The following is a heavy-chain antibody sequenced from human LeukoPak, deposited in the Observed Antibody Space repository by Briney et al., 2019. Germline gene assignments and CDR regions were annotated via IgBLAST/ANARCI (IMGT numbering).Heavy chain of an antibody. CDR1: GFTFSSYA. CDR2: ISGSGGST. J-gene: IGHJ4*02. D-gene: IGHD3-22*01. V-gene: IGHV3-23*01. Sequence: GGSLRLSCAASGFTFSSYAMSWVRQAPGKGLEWVSAISGSGGSTYYADSVKGRFTISRDNSKNSLYLQMNSLRAEDTAVYYCASVAEYYASRGDDYWLRGPLVTVSS. CDR3: ASVAEYYASRGDDY.